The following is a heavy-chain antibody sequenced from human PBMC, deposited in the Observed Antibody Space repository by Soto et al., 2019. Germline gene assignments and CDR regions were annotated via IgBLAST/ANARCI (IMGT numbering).Heavy chain of an antibody. Sequence: QVQLVESGGGVVQPGRSLRLSCAASGFTFSSYGMHWVRQAPGKGLEWVAVISYDGSNKYYADSVKGRFTISRDNSKNTLYLQMNSRRAEDTALYYCAKRGRRGYCSGGSCYSSWSADYWGQGTLVTVSS. V-gene: IGHV3-30*18. CDR1: GFTFSSYG. D-gene: IGHD2-15*01. CDR3: AKRGRRGYCSGGSCYSSWSADY. CDR2: ISYDGSNK. J-gene: IGHJ4*02.